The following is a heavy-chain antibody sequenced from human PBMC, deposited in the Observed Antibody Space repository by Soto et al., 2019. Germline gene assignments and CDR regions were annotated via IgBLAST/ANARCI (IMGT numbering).Heavy chain of an antibody. CDR2: INPSGGST. D-gene: IGHD6-13*01. V-gene: IGHV1-46*01. CDR1: GGTFSNYA. J-gene: IGHJ4*02. Sequence: ASVKVSCKASGGTFSNYALSWVRQAPGQGLEWMGIINPSGGSTSYAQKFQGRVTMTRDTSTSTVYMELSSLRSEDTAVYYCARDGDTPGIAAAGPFDYWGQGTLVTVSS. CDR3: ARDGDTPGIAAAGPFDY.